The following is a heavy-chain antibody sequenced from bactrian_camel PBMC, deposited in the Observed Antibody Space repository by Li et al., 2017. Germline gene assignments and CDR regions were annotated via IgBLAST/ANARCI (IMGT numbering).Heavy chain of an antibody. V-gene: IGHV3S39*01. CDR1: GFTFSRYA. J-gene: IGHJ4*01. Sequence: HVQLVESGGGLVHPGGSLRLSCVASGFTFSRYAMSWFREGSGKKLECIAGINSGGKSTYYSDSVKGRFTVSRDNAKNTMYLQMEGLKPEDTAMYYCTANSVCLPATLTTVDSVTEYTYWGQGTQVTVS. CDR3: TANSVCLPATLTTVDSVTEYTY. D-gene: IGHD4*01. CDR2: INSGGKST.